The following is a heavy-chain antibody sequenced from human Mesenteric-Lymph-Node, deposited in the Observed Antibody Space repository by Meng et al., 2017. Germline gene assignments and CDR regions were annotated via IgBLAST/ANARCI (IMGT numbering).Heavy chain of an antibody. V-gene: IGHV1-2*07. D-gene: IGHD2-2*01. CDR3: VRDVTRGGY. CDR1: GGTFSSYA. CDR2: INSKNGAT. J-gene: IGHJ4*02. Sequence: ASVKVSCKASGGTFSSYAISWVRQAPGQGLEWMGWINSKNGATDYLHKFQGRVTMTRDTSISTAYMELTRLQSDDTAVYYCVRDVTRGGYWGQGTRVTGAS.